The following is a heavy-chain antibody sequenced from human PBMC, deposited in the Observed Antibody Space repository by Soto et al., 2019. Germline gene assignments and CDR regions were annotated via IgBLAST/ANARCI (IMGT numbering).Heavy chain of an antibody. CDR3: ARGTIYYYYGMDV. J-gene: IGHJ6*02. V-gene: IGHV4-34*01. CDR2: INHSGST. CDR1: GGSFSGYY. Sequence: SETLSLTCAVYGGSFSGYYWSWIRQPPGKGLEWIGEINHSGSTNYNPSLKSRVTISVDTSKNQFSLKLSSVTAADTAVYYCARGTIYYYYGMDVWGQGTTVTVSS.